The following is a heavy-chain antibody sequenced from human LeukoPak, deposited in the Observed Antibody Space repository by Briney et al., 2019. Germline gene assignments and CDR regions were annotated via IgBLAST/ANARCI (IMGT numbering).Heavy chain of an antibody. D-gene: IGHD2-15*01. CDR3: AKLHPDIVVVVAATTDAFDI. J-gene: IGHJ3*02. V-gene: IGHV3-23*01. CDR2: LSGSGITT. CDR1: GFTFSNSA. Sequence: GGSLRLSCAASGFTFSNSAMSWVRQAPGKGLEWVSTLSGSGITTYYADSVKGRFTISRDNSKNTLYLQMNSLRAEDTAVYYCAKLHPDIVVVVAATTDAFDIWGQGTMVTVSS.